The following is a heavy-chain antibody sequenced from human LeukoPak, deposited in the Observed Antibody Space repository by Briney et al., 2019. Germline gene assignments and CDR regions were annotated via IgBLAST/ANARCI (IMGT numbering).Heavy chain of an antibody. Sequence: GGSLRLSCAASGFTVSSNYMSWVRQAPGKGLEWVSVIYSGGSTYYADSVKGRFTISRDNSKNTLYLQTNSLRAEDTAVYYCARDPDGYSSSSDNYWGQGTLVTVSS. CDR1: GFTVSSNY. D-gene: IGHD6-6*01. CDR3: ARDPDGYSSSSDNY. J-gene: IGHJ4*02. V-gene: IGHV3-66*01. CDR2: IYSGGST.